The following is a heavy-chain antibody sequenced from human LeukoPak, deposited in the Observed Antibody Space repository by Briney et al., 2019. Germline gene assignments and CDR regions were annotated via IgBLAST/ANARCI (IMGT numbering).Heavy chain of an antibody. CDR1: GYTFTGYY. D-gene: IGHD6-6*01. J-gene: IGHJ4*02. Sequence: ASVKVSCKASGYTFTGYYMHWVRQAPGQGLEWMGWINPNSGATNYAQKFQGRVTMTRDTSISTAYMELSRLRSDDTAVYYCARGPARRPWDAFDYWGQGTVVTVSS. CDR3: ARGPARRPWDAFDY. CDR2: INPNSGAT. V-gene: IGHV1-2*02.